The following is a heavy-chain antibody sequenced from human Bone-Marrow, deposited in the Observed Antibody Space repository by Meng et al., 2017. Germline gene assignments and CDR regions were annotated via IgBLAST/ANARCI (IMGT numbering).Heavy chain of an antibody. J-gene: IGHJ4*02. Sequence: SETLSLTCTVSGGSISSGGYYWSWIRQPPGKGLEWIGEINHSGSTNYNPSLKSRVTISVDTSKNQFSLKLRSVTAADTAVYYCARFRITMVRGVNPKGYFDYWGQGTLVTVSS. CDR2: INHSGST. D-gene: IGHD3-10*01. V-gene: IGHV4-39*07. CDR3: ARFRITMVRGVNPKGYFDY. CDR1: GGSISSGGYY.